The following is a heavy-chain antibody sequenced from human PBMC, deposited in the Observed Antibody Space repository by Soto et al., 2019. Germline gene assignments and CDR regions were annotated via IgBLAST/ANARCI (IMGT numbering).Heavy chain of an antibody. CDR1: GYTFTSYW. V-gene: IGHV5-51*01. CDR2: IYAGDSNT. Sequence: EVQLVQSGAEVKKPGESLKISCKGSGYTFTSYWIGWVRQMPGKGLEWMGTIYAGDSNTKYSPSFQGQVTISVDRSINTAYLQWSSLKASDTGMYYCVKGYGNYFRTIDFDFWGQGTRVTVSS. J-gene: IGHJ4*02. CDR3: VKGYGNYFRTIDFDF. D-gene: IGHD4-17*01.